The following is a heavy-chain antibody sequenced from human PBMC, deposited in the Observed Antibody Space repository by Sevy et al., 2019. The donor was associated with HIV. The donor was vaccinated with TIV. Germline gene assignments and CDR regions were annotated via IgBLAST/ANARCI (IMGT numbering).Heavy chain of an antibody. J-gene: IGHJ4*02. Sequence: GGSLRLSCAASGFTFSSYGMHWVRQAPGKGLERVAVISPDGTNKYYGDSMRGRFTISRDNSKNTLYLQMDTVRVQDTAVYYCATGYCSPICLIDYWGQGTLVTVSS. V-gene: IGHV3-30*03. CDR3: ATGYCSPICLIDY. CDR2: ISPDGTNK. D-gene: IGHD2-2*03. CDR1: GFTFSSYG.